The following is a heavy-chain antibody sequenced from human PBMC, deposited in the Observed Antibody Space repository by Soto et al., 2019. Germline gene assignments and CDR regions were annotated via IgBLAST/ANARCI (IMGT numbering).Heavy chain of an antibody. Sequence: EVQLVESGGGLVQPGGSQRLSCAASGFTFSTYSMKWVRQAPGKGLEWVSYISSNGRTMHYADSVKGRFTISRDNAKNSLYLQMNSLRDEDTAVYYCAGARNNYYYGMDVWGQGTTVTVSS. V-gene: IGHV3-48*02. CDR1: GFTFSTYS. CDR2: ISSNGRTM. CDR3: AGARNNYYYGMDV. D-gene: IGHD6-6*01. J-gene: IGHJ6*02.